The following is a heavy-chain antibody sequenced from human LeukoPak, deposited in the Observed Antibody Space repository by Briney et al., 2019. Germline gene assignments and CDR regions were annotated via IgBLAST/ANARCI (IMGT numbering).Heavy chain of an antibody. Sequence: PGGSLRLSCAVSGITLGNYGMSWVRQAPGKGLEWVAGISGSGGRTNYADSVKGRFTISRDNPKNTLYLQMNSLRAEDTAVYFCAKRGVVIRVILVGFHKEANYFDSWGQGVLVTVSS. V-gene: IGHV3-23*01. CDR2: ISGSGGRT. D-gene: IGHD3-22*01. J-gene: IGHJ4*02. CDR3: AKRGVVIRVILVGFHKEANYFDS. CDR1: GITLGNYG.